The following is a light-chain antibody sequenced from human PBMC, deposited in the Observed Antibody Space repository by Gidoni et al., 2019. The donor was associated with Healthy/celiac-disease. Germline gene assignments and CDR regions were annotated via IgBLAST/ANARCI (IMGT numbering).Light chain of an antibody. V-gene: IGKV3-15*01. CDR2: GAS. Sequence: EIVMTQSPATLSVSPGERATLSCRASQSVSSNFAWYQQKPGQAPRLLIYGASTRATGIPASFSGGGSGTEFTLTISSLQSEDFAVYYCQQYNNWPPSCTFGQGTKLEIK. CDR1: QSVSSN. CDR3: QQYNNWPPSCT. J-gene: IGKJ2*02.